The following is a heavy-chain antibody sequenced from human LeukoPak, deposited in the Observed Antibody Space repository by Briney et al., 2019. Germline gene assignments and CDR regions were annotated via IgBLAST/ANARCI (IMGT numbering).Heavy chain of an antibody. CDR1: GFTFSSYA. D-gene: IGHD2-2*01. CDR2: ISGSGGST. J-gene: IGHJ4*02. V-gene: IGHV3-23*01. CDR3: AKARDDCSSTSCYEHYFDY. Sequence: AGGSLRLSCAASGFTFSSYAMSWVRQAPGKGLEWVSAISGSGGSTYYADAVKGRFTISRDNSKNTLYLQMNSLRAEDTAVYYCAKARDDCSSTSCYEHYFDYWGQGTLVTVSS.